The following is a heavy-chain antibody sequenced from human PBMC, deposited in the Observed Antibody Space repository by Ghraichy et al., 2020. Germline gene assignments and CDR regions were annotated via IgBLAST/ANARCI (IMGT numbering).Heavy chain of an antibody. Sequence: LSLTCAASGFTFSSYGMHWVRQAPGKGLEWVAFIRYDGSNKYYADSVKGRFTISRDNSKNTLYLQMNSLRAEDTAVYYCAKDRYGSDSLDVWGKGTTVTVSS. D-gene: IGHD3-10*01. V-gene: IGHV3-30*02. CDR1: GFTFSSYG. J-gene: IGHJ6*04. CDR3: AKDRYGSDSLDV. CDR2: IRYDGSNK.